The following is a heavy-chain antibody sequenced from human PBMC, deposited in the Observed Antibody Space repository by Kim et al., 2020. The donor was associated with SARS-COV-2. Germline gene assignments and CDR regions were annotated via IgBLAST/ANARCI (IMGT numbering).Heavy chain of an antibody. Sequence: TQSNPSLKSRVTISVDTAKNQFSLKLSSVTAADTAVYYCARLARSSFDPWGQGTLVTVSS. J-gene: IGHJ5*02. D-gene: IGHD6-13*01. CDR2: T. V-gene: IGHV4-39*01. CDR3: ARLARSSFDP.